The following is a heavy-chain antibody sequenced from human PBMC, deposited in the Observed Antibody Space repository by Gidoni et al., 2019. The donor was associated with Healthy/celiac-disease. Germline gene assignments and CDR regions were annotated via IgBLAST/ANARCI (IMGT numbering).Heavy chain of an antibody. Sequence: GESPGQGFEWMGWISAYNGNTNYAQKLQGRVTMTTDTSTSTAYMELRSLRSDDTVVDYCARGTWELLSAFDIWGQGTMVTVSS. J-gene: IGHJ3*02. V-gene: IGHV1-18*01. D-gene: IGHD1-26*01. CDR2: ISAYNGNT. CDR3: ARGTWELLSAFDI.